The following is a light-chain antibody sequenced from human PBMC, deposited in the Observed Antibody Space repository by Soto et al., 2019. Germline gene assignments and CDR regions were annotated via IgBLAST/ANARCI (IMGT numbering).Light chain of an antibody. CDR2: KAS. J-gene: IGKJ1*01. CDR1: QSISTW. V-gene: IGKV1-5*03. Sequence: DIQMTQSPSTLSASVGDRVTITCRASQSISTWLAWYQQKAGKAPSLLIFKASELESGVPSRFTGSGSGTEFTLTITSLQPDDFATYYCQQYNTYGYVLTFGQGTKVEIK. CDR3: QQYNTYGYVLT.